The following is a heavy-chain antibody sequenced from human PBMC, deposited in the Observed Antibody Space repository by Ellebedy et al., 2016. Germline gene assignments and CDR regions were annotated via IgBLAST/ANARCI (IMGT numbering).Heavy chain of an antibody. CDR3: ARLPSGNIFGYFDY. CDR2: ISFSGFS. D-gene: IGHD5-18*01. CDR1: GGSVSRDY. V-gene: IGHV4-59*02. J-gene: IGHJ4*02. Sequence: SETLSLTCTVSGGSVSRDYWSWIRQHPGKGLEWIGYISFSGFSKYNPSPKSRVTISGDTSKSEFSLNLSSVTAADTAVCYCARLPSGNIFGYFDYWGQGILVTVSS.